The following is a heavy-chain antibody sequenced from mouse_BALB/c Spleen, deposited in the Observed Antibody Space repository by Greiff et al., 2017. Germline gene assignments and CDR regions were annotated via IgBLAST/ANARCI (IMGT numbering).Heavy chain of an antibody. V-gene: IGHV1S137*01. CDR1: GYTFTDYA. D-gene: IGHD2-3*01. CDR3: ARNDGPYSFDY. CDR2: ISTYYGDA. J-gene: IGHJ2*01. Sequence: QVQLQQSGAELVRPGVSVKISCKGSGYTFTDYAMHWVKQSHAKSLEWIGVISTYYGDASYNQKFKGKATMTVDKSSSTAYMELARLTSEDSAIYYCARNDGPYSFDYWGQGTTLTVSS.